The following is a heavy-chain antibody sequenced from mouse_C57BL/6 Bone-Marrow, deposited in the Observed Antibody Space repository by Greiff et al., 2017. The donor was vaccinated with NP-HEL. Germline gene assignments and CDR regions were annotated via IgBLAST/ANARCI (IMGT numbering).Heavy chain of an antibody. V-gene: IGHV1-82*01. Sequence: VQLQQSGPELVKPGASVKISCKASGYAFSSSWMNWVKQRPGKVLEWIGRIYPGDGDTNYNGKFKGKATLTADKSSSTAYMQLSSLTSEDSAVYFCASPLRGFAYWGQGTLVTVSA. CDR2: IYPGDGDT. CDR3: ASPLRGFAY. CDR1: GYAFSSSW. D-gene: IGHD2-4*01. J-gene: IGHJ3*01.